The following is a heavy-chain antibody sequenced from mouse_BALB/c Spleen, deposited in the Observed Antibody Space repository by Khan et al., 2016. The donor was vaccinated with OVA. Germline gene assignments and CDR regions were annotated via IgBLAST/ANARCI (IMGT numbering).Heavy chain of an antibody. V-gene: IGHV3-8*02. CDR1: GDSITSGY. D-gene: IGHD2-14*01. CDR2: MIYTGYT. J-gene: IGHJ3*01. Sequence: EVELVESGPSLVKPSQTLSLTCSVTGDSITSGYWSWIRKFPGNKLEYMGYMIYTGYTYYNPSLKSRISITRHTSKNQYYLQLNSVTTKDTATYYCARSTDRYAFAYWGQGTLVTVSA. CDR3: ARSTDRYAFAY.